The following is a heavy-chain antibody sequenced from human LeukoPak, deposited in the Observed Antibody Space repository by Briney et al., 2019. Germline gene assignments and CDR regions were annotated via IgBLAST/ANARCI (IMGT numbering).Heavy chain of an antibody. Sequence: TGGSLRLSCAASGFTFSTYGMHWVRQAPGKGLEWVAFIRYDGSNKYYADSVKGRFTISRDNSRNTLYLQMNSLRAEDTAVYYCAKDGDYYGSGRGWFDPGAREPWSPSPQ. CDR2: IRYDGSNK. V-gene: IGHV3-30*02. CDR1: GFTFSTYG. J-gene: IGHJ5*02. D-gene: IGHD3-10*01. CDR3: AKDGDYYGSGRGWFDP.